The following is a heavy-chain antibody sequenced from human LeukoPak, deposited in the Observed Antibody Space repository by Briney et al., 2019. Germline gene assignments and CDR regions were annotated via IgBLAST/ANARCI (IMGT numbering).Heavy chain of an antibody. CDR3: ARESTSHDAFDI. CDR2: IYSGGST. J-gene: IGHJ3*02. CDR1: GFTVSSNY. V-gene: IGHV3-66*01. Sequence: PGGSLRLSCAVSGFTVSSNYMSWVRQAPGKGLEWVSVIYSGGSTYYADSVKGRFTISRDNSKNTLYLQMNSLRAEDTAVYYCARESTSHDAFDIWGQGTMVTVSS. D-gene: IGHD5-24*01.